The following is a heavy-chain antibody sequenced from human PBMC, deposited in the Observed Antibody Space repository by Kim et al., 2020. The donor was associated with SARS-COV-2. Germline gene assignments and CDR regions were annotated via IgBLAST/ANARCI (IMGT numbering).Heavy chain of an antibody. CDR2: IYYSGST. Sequence: SETLSLTCTVSGGSISSSSYYWGWIRQPPGKGLEWIGSIYYSGSTYYNPSLKSRVTISVDTSKNQFSLKLSSVTAADTAVYYCARLSSAYCGGDCSYYFDYWGQGTLVTVSS. CDR1: GGSISSSSYY. D-gene: IGHD2-21*02. J-gene: IGHJ4*02. CDR3: ARLSSAYCGGDCSYYFDY. V-gene: IGHV4-39*01.